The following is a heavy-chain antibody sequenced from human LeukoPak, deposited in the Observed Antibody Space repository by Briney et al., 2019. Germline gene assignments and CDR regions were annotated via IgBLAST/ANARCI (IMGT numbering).Heavy chain of an antibody. Sequence: PSESLSLTCTVSGGSISSGGYYWSWIRQHPGKGLEWIGYIYYSGSTYYNPYLKSRVTISVDTSKNQLSLKLSSVTAADAAVYYCARPYSSGWSGAFDIWGQGTMVTVSS. CDR3: ARPYSSGWSGAFDI. CDR1: GGSISSGGYY. V-gene: IGHV4-31*03. CDR2: IYYSGST. D-gene: IGHD6-19*01. J-gene: IGHJ3*02.